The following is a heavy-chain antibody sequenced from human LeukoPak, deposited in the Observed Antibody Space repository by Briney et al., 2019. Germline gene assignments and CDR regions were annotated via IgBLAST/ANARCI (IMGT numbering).Heavy chain of an antibody. CDR1: GFAFASYA. J-gene: IGHJ3*02. Sequence: PGGSLRLSCAASGFAFASYAMGWVRQSPGKRLEWVSVIYSGGNGGSTYYADSVKGRFTISRDISKNTLYLQMNTLRVEDTAVYYCAREAYCSSTTCPDAFDIWGQGTMVTVSS. D-gene: IGHD2-2*01. V-gene: IGHV3-23*03. CDR2: IYSGGNGGST. CDR3: AREAYCSSTTCPDAFDI.